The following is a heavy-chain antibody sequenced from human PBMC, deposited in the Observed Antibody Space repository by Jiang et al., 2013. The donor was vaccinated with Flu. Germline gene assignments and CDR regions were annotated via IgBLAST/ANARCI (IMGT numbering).Heavy chain of an antibody. D-gene: IGHD6-19*01. CDR2: MNPRNGNS. J-gene: IGHJ4*02. CDR3: ARDGGWWYLDS. CDR1: GYTFIDHD. Sequence: VQLVESGAEVKKPGASVKVSCKASGYTFIDHDINWVRQAPGQGLEWMGWMNPRNGNSGYEQKFQGRVTMTRDTSTTTAYLELNSLKSDDTAVYYCARDGGWWYLDSWGQGTLVTVSS. V-gene: IGHV1-8*01.